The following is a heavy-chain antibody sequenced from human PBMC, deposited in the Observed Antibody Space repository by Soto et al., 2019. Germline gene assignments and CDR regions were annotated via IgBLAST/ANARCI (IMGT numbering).Heavy chain of an antibody. D-gene: IGHD3-10*01. CDR2: LTAYDGKR. CDR1: GGMFYSSA. Sequence: QVQLVQSGAEVKKPGSSVRVSCKASGGMFYSSAINWVRQAPGQGLEWMGCLTAYDGKRNFAQKFQDRLTMTMDISTSTGYMELSGLRSDDTAVYFCARGLTYGDFDYWGRGTQVAVSS. J-gene: IGHJ4*02. CDR3: ARGLTYGDFDY. V-gene: IGHV1-18*04.